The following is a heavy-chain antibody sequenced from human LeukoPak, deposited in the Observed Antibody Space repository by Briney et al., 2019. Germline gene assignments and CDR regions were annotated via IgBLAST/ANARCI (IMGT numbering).Heavy chain of an antibody. Sequence: SETLSLTCTVSGGSISSYYWSWIRQPPGKGLEWIGYIYYSGSTNYNPSLKSRVTTSVDTSKNQFSLKLSSVTAADTAVYYCARGDMYGSGSFHFDYWGQGTLVTVSS. CDR1: GGSISSYY. CDR3: ARGDMYGSGSFHFDY. CDR2: IYYSGST. V-gene: IGHV4-59*01. J-gene: IGHJ4*02. D-gene: IGHD3-10*01.